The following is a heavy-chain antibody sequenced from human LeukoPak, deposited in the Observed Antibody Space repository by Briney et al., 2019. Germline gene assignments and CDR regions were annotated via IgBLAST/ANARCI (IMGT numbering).Heavy chain of an antibody. CDR3: ARDVAGSLDY. V-gene: IGHV3-7*01. CDR2: IKQDESEK. Sequence: SGGSLRLSCVASGLTFSSYWMAWVRQAPGKGLEWVANIKQDESEKNYVDSVKGRFTISRDNAKNSLFLQMNSLRVEDTAVYYCARDVAGSLDYWGQGTLVTVSS. D-gene: IGHD1-26*01. CDR1: GLTFSSYW. J-gene: IGHJ4*02.